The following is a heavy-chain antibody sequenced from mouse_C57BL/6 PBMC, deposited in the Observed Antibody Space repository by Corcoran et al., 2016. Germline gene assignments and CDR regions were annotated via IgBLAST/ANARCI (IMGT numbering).Heavy chain of an antibody. J-gene: IGHJ4*01. D-gene: IGHD2-1*01. CDR1: GYTFTSYG. CDR2: IYPRSGNT. CDR3: ARSDGTNFSYAMDY. Sequence: QVQLQQSGAELARPGASVKLSCKASGYTFTSYGISWVKQRTGQGLEWIGEIYPRSGNTYYNEKFKGKATLTTDKSSSTAYMELRSLTSEDSAVYFCARSDGTNFSYAMDYWGQGTSVTVSS. V-gene: IGHV1-81*01.